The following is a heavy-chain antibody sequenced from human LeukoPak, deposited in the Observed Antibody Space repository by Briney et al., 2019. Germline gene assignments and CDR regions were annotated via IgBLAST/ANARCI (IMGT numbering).Heavy chain of an antibody. V-gene: IGHV3-11*01. CDR2: INTGGGTI. CDR1: GFTFSDHY. Sequence: GGSLRLSCAGAGFTFSDHYMSWIRQAPGKGLEWVSYINTGGGTIYYADSVKGRFTIPRDNAKISLFLQMNGLRAEDTAVYYCARARGVGGVVTHFDYWGQGTPVTVSS. J-gene: IGHJ4*02. CDR3: ARARGVGGVVTHFDY. D-gene: IGHD3-3*01.